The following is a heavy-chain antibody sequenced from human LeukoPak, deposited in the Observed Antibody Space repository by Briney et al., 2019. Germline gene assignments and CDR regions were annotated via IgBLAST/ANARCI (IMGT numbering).Heavy chain of an antibody. Sequence: QPGGSLRLSCAASGFTFSNYWMSWVRQAPGKGLEWVANIKEDGSQKDYVDSVKGRFTISRDNAKNSVYLQMNSLRVEDTAVYYCVSQQVVPHWGQGTRVTVSS. CDR3: VSQQVVPH. J-gene: IGHJ4*02. CDR1: GFTFSNYW. CDR2: IKEDGSQK. D-gene: IGHD6-13*01. V-gene: IGHV3-7*01.